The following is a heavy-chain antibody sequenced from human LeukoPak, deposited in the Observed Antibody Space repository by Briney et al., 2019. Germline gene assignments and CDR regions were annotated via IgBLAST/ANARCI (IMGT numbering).Heavy chain of an antibody. V-gene: IGHV1-2*02. CDR2: INPNSGGK. J-gene: IGHJ4*02. D-gene: IGHD3-10*01. CDR1: GYTFTGYY. Sequence: GASVKVSCKASGYTFTGYYMHWVRQAPGQGLEWMGWINPNSGGKNYAQKFQGRVTMTRDTSISTAYMELSRLRSDDTAVYYCARDGYYGSGSYLDYWGQGTLVTVSS. CDR3: ARDGYYGSGSYLDY.